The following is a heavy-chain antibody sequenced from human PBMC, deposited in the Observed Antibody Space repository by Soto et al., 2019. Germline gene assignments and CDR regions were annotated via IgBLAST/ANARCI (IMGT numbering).Heavy chain of an antibody. D-gene: IGHD1-7*01. V-gene: IGHV3-73*02. Sequence: EVQLVESGGGLVQPGGSLKLSCAAYGFTFSGSAMHWVRQASGKGLEWVGRIRSKANSYATAYAASVKGRFTISRDDSKNTAYLQMNSLKTEDTAVYYCTRRMNWNYRYYYYGMDVWGQGTTVTVSS. CDR1: GFTFSGSA. CDR2: IRSKANSYAT. J-gene: IGHJ6*02. CDR3: TRRMNWNYRYYYYGMDV.